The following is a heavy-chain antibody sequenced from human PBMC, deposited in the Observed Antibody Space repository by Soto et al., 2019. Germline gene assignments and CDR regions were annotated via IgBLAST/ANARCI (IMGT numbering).Heavy chain of an antibody. J-gene: IGHJ6*02. CDR2: IVVGSGNT. CDR3: AARHSGSYYYYGMDV. CDR1: GFTFTSSA. Sequence: ASVKVSCKASGFTFTSSAVQWVRQARGQRLEWIGWIVVGSGNTNYAQKFQERVTITRDMSTSTAYMELSSLRSEDTAVYYCAARHSGSYYYYGMDVWGQGTTVTVSS. D-gene: IGHD1-26*01. V-gene: IGHV1-58*01.